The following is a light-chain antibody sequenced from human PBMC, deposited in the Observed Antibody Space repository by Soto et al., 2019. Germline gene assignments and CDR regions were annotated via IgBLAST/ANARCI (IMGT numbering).Light chain of an antibody. J-gene: IGKJ1*01. V-gene: IGKV3-20*01. CDR1: QNIDNNY. CDR3: QQCAYSPRT. CDR2: DAS. Sequence: EIVLTQSPDSLSLSPGERATLSCRASQNIDNNYLVWYQQRPGLAPRLLINDASVRATGIPDRFSGSGSGTDFTLSISRLEPEDFAVYYCQQCAYSPRTFGQGTKVEVK.